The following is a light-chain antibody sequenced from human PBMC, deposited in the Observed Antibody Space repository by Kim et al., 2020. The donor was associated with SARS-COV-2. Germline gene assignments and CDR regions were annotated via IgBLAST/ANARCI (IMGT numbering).Light chain of an antibody. CDR1: SGHSSYA. Sequence: ASVKLTCTLSSGHSSYAIAWHQQQPEKGPRYLMKVNRDGSHTKGDGIPDRFSGSGSGAERYLTISSLQSEDEADYYCQTWDTGIRVFGGGTQLTVL. CDR2: VNRDGSH. J-gene: IGLJ3*02. CDR3: QTWDTGIRV. V-gene: IGLV4-69*01.